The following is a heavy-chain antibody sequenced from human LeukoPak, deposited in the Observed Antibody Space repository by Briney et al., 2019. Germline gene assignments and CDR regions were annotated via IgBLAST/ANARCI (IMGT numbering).Heavy chain of an antibody. V-gene: IGHV3-21*01. J-gene: IGHJ4*02. CDR3: ARDPGPRPGGY. CDR1: GFTFSSYS. CDR2: ISSSSSYI. Sequence: GGSLRLSCAASGFTFSSYSMNWVRQAPGKGLEWVSSISSSSSYIYYADSVKGRFTISRDNAKNSLYLQMNSLGAEDTAVYYCARDPGPRPGGYWGQGTLVTVSS. D-gene: IGHD2-15*01.